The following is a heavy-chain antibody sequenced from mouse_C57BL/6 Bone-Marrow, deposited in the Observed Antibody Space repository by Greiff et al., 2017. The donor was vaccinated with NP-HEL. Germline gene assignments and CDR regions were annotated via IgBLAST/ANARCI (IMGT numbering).Heavy chain of an antibody. V-gene: IGHV5-9-1*02. D-gene: IGHD1-1*01. CDR1: GFTFSSYA. J-gene: IGHJ3*01. Sequence: EVNVVESGEGLVKPGGSLKLSCAASGFTFSSYAMSWVRQTPEKRLEWVAYISSGGDYIYYADTVKGRFTISRDNARNTLYLQMSSLKSEDTAMYYCTRDLVLRSSSGWFAYWGQGTLVTVSA. CDR2: ISSGGDYI. CDR3: TRDLVLRSSSGWFAY.